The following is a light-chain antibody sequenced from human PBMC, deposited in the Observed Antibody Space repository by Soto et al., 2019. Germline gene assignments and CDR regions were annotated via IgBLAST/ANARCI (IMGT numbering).Light chain of an antibody. CDR1: QSISSW. V-gene: IGKV1-5*01. J-gene: IGKJ1*01. CDR3: QQYNGYSS. Sequence: DIQMTQSPSTLSASVGDRVTITCRASQSISSWLAWYQQKPGKAPNLLIYDASSLESGVPSRFSGSGFGTEFTPTISSLQPDDFATYYCQQYNGYSSFGQGTKVEIK. CDR2: DAS.